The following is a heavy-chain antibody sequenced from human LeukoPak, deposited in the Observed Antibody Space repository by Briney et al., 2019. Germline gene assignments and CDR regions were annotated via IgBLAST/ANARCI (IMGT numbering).Heavy chain of an antibody. J-gene: IGHJ4*02. CDR2: ISYDGSNK. Sequence: GGSLRLSCAASGFTFSSYGMHWVRQAPGKGLEWVAVISYDGSNKYYADSVKGRFTISRDNSKNTLYLQMNSLRAEDTAVYYCASSRSISGYSDYWGQGTLVTVSS. V-gene: IGHV3-30*03. CDR1: GFTFSSYG. D-gene: IGHD3-22*01. CDR3: ASSRSISGYSDY.